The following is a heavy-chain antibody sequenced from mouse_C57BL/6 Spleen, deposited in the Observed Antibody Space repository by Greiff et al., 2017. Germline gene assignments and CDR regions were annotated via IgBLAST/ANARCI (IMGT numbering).Heavy chain of an antibody. CDR3: ARGGYYGSSPHWYFDV. D-gene: IGHD1-1*01. J-gene: IGHJ1*03. V-gene: IGHV1-69*01. CDR1: GYTFTSYW. CDR2: IDPSDSYT. Sequence: VQLQQPGAELVMPGASVKLSCKASGYTFTSYWMHWVKQRPGQGLEWIGEIDPSDSYTKYTQKFKGKATLTVEKSSSTAYMQLSSLTSEDSAVYYCARGGYYGSSPHWYFDVWGTGTTVTVSS.